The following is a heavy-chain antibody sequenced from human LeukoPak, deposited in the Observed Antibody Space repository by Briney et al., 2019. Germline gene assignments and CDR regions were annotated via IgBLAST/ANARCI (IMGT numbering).Heavy chain of an antibody. CDR2: INSDGSST. J-gene: IGHJ4*02. V-gene: IGHV3-74*01. CDR1: GFTFSSYW. D-gene: IGHD2-2*01. CDR3: ARDRGTTRYCSSTSCPDY. Sequence: GGSLRLSCAASGFTFSSYWMHWVRQAPGKGLVWVSRINSDGSSTSYADSVKGRFTISRDNAKNTLYLQMNSLRAEDTAVYYCARDRGTTRYCSSTSCPDYWGQGTLVTVSS.